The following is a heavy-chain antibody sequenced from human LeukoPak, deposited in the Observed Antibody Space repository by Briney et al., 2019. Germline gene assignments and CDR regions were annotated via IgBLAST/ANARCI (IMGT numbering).Heavy chain of an antibody. CDR3: AKFFGVVAPDYYGMDV. CDR1: GYTFTIYG. CDR2: ISAYNGNT. J-gene: IGHJ6*02. Sequence: GASVKVSCKASGYTFTIYGISWVRQAPGQGLEWMGWISAYNGNTNYAQKLQGRVTMTTDTSTSTAYMELRSLRSDDTAVYYCAKFFGVVAPDYYGMDVWGQGTTVTVSS. D-gene: IGHD3-3*01. V-gene: IGHV1-18*01.